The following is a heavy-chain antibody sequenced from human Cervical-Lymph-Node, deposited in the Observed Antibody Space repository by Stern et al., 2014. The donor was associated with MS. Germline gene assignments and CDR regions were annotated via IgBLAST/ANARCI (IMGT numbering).Heavy chain of an antibody. Sequence: QLVESGGGLVQPGKSLRLTCAASGFSFHDYAIHWVRQGPEKGLEWVASISWLGNRIDYADSVKGRFTISRDNAKSSLYLQMNSLRPDDTALYYCAKAPGHYGETGVDVWGQGTTVTVSS. CDR3: AKAPGHYGETGVDV. CDR1: GFSFHDYA. D-gene: IGHD4/OR15-4a*01. J-gene: IGHJ6*02. V-gene: IGHV3-9*01. CDR2: ISWLGNRI.